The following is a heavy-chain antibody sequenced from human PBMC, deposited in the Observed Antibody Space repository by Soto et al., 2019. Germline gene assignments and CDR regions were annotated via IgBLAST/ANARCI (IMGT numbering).Heavy chain of an antibody. D-gene: IGHD5-18*01. V-gene: IGHV4-30-2*01. J-gene: IGHJ4*02. CDR3: ESGYSYGFFDY. CDR2: IYHSGST. CDR1: GGSISSGGYS. Sequence: SETLSLTCAVSGGSISSGGYSWSWIRQPPGKGLEWIGYIYHSGSTYYNPSLKSRVTISVDRSKNQFSLKLSSVTAADTAVYYCESGYSYGFFDYWGQGTLVTVSS.